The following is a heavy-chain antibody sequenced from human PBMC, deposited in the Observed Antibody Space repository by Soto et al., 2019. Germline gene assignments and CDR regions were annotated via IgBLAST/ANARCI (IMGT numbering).Heavy chain of an antibody. Sequence: ASVKVSCKASGYTFTSYAISWVQQAPGQGLEWMGWISAYNGNTNYAQKLQGRVTMTTDTSTSTAYMELRSLRSDDTAVYYCAREPPYYYDSSGYYFESYHYNMDVWGQGTTVTVSS. CDR3: AREPPYYYDSSGYYFESYHYNMDV. J-gene: IGHJ6*02. D-gene: IGHD3-22*01. CDR1: GYTFTSYA. V-gene: IGHV1-18*01. CDR2: ISAYNGNT.